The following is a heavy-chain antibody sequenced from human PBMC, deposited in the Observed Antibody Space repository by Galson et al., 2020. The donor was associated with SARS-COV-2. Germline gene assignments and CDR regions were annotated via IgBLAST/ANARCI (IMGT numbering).Heavy chain of an antibody. Sequence: TGGSLRLSCAASGFTFSSYWMSWVRQPPGKGLEWVANIKQDGSENYYVASMKGRFTISRANAKNSLYLQMNSLRAEDTAVYYCARDRPDYYYYGMDVWGQGTTVTVSS. CDR1: GFTFSSYW. CDR2: IKQDGSEN. CDR3: ARDRPDYYYYGMDV. V-gene: IGHV3-7*05. J-gene: IGHJ6*02.